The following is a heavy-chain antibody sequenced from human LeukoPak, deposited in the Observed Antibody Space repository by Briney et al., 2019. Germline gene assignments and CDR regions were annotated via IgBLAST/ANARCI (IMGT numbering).Heavy chain of an antibody. J-gene: IGHJ6*03. D-gene: IGHD3-16*01. CDR1: GFTFDNYA. V-gene: IGHV3-9*03. Sequence: PGRSLRLSCAASGFTFDNYAMHWVRQAPGKGLEWVSGITWNSDNIEYADSVKGRFTISRDNDKNSLYLQMNSLRAEDMALNDCAKGGGGRLIYYYYMDVWGKGTTVTVSS. CDR3: AKGGGGRLIYYYYMDV. CDR2: ITWNSDNI.